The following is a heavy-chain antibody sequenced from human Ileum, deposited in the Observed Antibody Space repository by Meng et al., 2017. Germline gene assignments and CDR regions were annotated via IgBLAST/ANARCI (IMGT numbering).Heavy chain of an antibody. V-gene: IGHV2-5*02. J-gene: IGHJ4*02. Sequence: QLTLKEAGPTLVKPTKTLSLTCTFSAFSVTTIGVGWGWIRQPPGKALEWLALIYWDDDTRYSPSLESSLTITKDTSKNQVVLTMTSMDPVDTATYYCAHRSSADKGDGGYLDYWGQGTLVTVSS. CDR2: IYWDDDT. D-gene: IGHD2-15*01. CDR3: AHRSSADKGDGGYLDY. CDR1: AFSVTTIGVG.